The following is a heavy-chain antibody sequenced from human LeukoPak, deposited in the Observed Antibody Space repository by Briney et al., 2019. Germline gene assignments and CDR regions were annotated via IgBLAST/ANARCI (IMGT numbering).Heavy chain of an antibody. CDR1: GYIFTSYW. CDR2: IYPGDSDT. D-gene: IGHD5-18*01. J-gene: IGHJ6*02. V-gene: IGHV5-51*01. CDR3: ARRQLGYSYGTGYYYGMDV. Sequence: GESLKISCKGSGYIFTSYWIGRVRQMPGKGLEWMGIIYPGDSDTRYSPSFQGQVTISADKSISTAYLQWSSLKASDTAMYYCARRQLGYSYGTGYYYGMDVWGQGTTVTVSS.